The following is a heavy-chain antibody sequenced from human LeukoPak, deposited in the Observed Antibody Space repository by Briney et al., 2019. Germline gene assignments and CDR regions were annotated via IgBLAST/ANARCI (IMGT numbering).Heavy chain of an antibody. CDR1: GFTFSSYW. D-gene: IGHD3-3*02. Sequence: GGSLRLSCAASGFTFSSYWMHWVRQAPGKGLVWVSRIDGDGSSTSYADAVEGRFTISRDNAKNTLSLQMNSLRADDTAVYYCARDGILGSHDYWGQGTLVSVSS. CDR3: ARDGILGSHDY. J-gene: IGHJ4*02. CDR2: IDGDGSST. V-gene: IGHV3-74*01.